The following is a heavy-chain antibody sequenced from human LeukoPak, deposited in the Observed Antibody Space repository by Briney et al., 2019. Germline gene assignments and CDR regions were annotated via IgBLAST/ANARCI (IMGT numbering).Heavy chain of an antibody. Sequence: SETLSLTCAVSGVSFNDYYWSWVRQTPGKGLEWIGEINHSGYTNDSPSLKSRVTLSIDTSRKQFSLNLRSVTVADTGIYYCTRMTTGRDYWGQGTLVTVSS. CDR1: GVSFNDYY. D-gene: IGHD4-17*01. V-gene: IGHV4-34*01. CDR2: INHSGYT. J-gene: IGHJ4*02. CDR3: TRMTTGRDY.